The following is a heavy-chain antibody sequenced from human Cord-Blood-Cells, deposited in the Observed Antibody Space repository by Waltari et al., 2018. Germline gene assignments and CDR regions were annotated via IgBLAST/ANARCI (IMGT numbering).Heavy chain of an antibody. D-gene: IGHD2-2*01. CDR1: GYTFTSYG. J-gene: IGHJ3*02. CDR2: ISAYNGNT. CDR3: ARPFGVVVPAAMTAFDI. Sequence: QVQLVQSGAEVKKPGASVKVYCKASGYTFTSYGISWVRQAPGQGLEWMGWISAYNGNTNYAQKLQGRVTMTTDTSTSTAYMELRSLRSDDTAVYYCARPFGVVVPAAMTAFDIWGQGTMVTVSS. V-gene: IGHV1-18*04.